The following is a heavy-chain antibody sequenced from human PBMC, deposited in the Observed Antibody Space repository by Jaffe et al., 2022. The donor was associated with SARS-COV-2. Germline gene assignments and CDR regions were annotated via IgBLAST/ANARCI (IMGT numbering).Heavy chain of an antibody. CDR1: GFTFDDYA. Sequence: EVQLVESGGDLVQPGRSLRLSCGASGFTFDDYAMHWVRQAPGKGLEWVSGISWNSVGIGYADSVKGRFTISRDNAKNSLYLQMNSLRAEDTALYYCTKDFFKTLGGSYFDWWGQGTLVTVSS. J-gene: IGHJ4*02. D-gene: IGHD5-12*01. CDR3: TKDFFKTLGGSYFDW. CDR2: ISWNSVGI. V-gene: IGHV3-9*01.